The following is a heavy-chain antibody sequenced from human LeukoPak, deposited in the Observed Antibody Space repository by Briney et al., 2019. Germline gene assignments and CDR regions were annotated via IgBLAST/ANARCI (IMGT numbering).Heavy chain of an antibody. J-gene: IGHJ3*02. CDR1: GFTFSSYS. CDR3: ARDVVGYYDSSGYYLSAFDI. Sequence: KTGGSLRLSCAASGFTFSSYSMNWVRQAPGKGLEWVSSISSSSSYIYNADSVKGRFTISRDNAKNSLYLQMNSLRAEDTAVYYCARDVVGYYDSSGYYLSAFDIWGQGTMVTVSS. CDR2: ISSSSSYI. D-gene: IGHD3-22*01. V-gene: IGHV3-21*01.